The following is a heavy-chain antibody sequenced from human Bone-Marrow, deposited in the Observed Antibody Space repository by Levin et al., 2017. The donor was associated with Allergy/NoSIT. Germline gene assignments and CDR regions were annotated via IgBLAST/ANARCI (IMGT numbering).Heavy chain of an antibody. Sequence: QSGGSLRLSCAASGFTFSSYGMHWVRQAPGKGLEWVSIISYDGSNEYYADSVKGRFTISRDNSKNTLYLHMNSLRAEDTALYYCAKTEIAVAGTPFDCWGQGTLVTVSS. D-gene: IGHD6-19*01. CDR1: GFTFSSYG. CDR3: AKTEIAVAGTPFDC. CDR2: ISYDGSNE. V-gene: IGHV3-30*18. J-gene: IGHJ4*02.